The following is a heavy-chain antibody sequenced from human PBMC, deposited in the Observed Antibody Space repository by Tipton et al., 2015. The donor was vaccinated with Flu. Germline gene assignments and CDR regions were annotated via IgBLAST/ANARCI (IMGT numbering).Heavy chain of an antibody. J-gene: IGHJ4*02. V-gene: IGHV4-30-4*08. CDR3: VRGGYSFESSPGPSEFDA. CDR2: VSRTGST. D-gene: IGHD5-18*01. Sequence: TLSLTCTVSGGSISNDDFYWAWIRQFPGKGLEWIGTVSRTGSTIYNPSLKSRVTISIDTSKTKFSLKLTSVTAADTAVYYCVRGGYSFESSPGPSEFDAWGQGALVTVSS. CDR1: GGSISNDDFY.